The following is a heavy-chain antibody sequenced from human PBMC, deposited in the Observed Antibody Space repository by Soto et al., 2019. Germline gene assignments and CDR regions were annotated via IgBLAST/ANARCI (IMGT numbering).Heavy chain of an antibody. V-gene: IGHV3-72*01. D-gene: IGHD3-3*01. CDR3: ARDLGSRRFLEWFSGYGMDV. J-gene: IGHJ6*02. Sequence: GGSLRLSCAASGFTFSDHYMDWVRQAPGKGLEWVGRTRNKANSYTTEYAASVKGRFTISRDDSKNSLYLQMNSLKTEDTAVYYCARDLGSRRFLEWFSGYGMDVWGQGITVTVSS. CDR2: TRNKANSYTT. CDR1: GFTFSDHY.